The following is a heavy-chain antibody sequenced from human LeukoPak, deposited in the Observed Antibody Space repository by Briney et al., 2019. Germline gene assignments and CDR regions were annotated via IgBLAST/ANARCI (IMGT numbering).Heavy chain of an antibody. CDR3: ATDSYVSGSCYRLFY. J-gene: IGHJ4*02. Sequence: HSGGSLRLSCGASGFTFGTYWMHWVRQAPGKGLVWVSGINSDGGTTTYADSVKGRFTISRDNAKNTLYLQMNNLRAEDTAIYYCATDSYVSGSCYRLFYWGQGTLVTVSS. CDR1: GFTFGTYW. V-gene: IGHV3-74*01. CDR2: INSDGGTT. D-gene: IGHD3-10*01.